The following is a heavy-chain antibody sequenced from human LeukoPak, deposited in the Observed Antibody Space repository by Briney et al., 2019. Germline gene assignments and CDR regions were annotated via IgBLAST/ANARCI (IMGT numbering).Heavy chain of an antibody. D-gene: IGHD6-13*01. J-gene: IGHJ4*02. Sequence: SETLSLTCAVYGGSFSGYYWSWIRQPPGKGLEWIGEINHSGSTNYNPSLKSRVTISVDTSKNQFSLKLSSVTAADTAVYYCARRYSSSWTKGPLDYWGQGTLVTVSS. CDR3: ARRYSSSWTKGPLDY. CDR1: GGSFSGYY. CDR2: INHSGST. V-gene: IGHV4-34*01.